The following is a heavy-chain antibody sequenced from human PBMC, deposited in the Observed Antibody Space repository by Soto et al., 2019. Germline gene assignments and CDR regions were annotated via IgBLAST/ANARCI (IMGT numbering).Heavy chain of an antibody. CDR2: IYYSWST. CDR1: GGSISIYY. J-gene: IGHJ6*02. D-gene: IGHD3-10*01. Sequence: SETLSLTCTVSGGSISIYYWSWIRHPPGKGLEWIVYIYYSWSTNYNPSLKSRVTISVDTSKNQFSLKLSSVTAADTAVYYCARASVGSYFTDIWGQGTTVTVSS. V-gene: IGHV4-59*01. CDR3: ARASVGSYFTDI.